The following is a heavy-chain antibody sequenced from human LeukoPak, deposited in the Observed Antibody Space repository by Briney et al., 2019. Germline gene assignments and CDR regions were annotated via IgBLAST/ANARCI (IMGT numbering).Heavy chain of an antibody. V-gene: IGHV3-30*18. CDR2: ISYDGSNK. CDR3: AKDMKGTTVTTFDY. Sequence: GGFLRLSCAASGFTFSSYGMHWVRQAPGKGLEWVAVISYDGSNKYYADSVKGRFTISRDNSKNTLYLQMNSLRAEDTAVYYYAKDMKGTTVTTFDYWGQGTLVTVSS. CDR1: GFTFSSYG. D-gene: IGHD4-17*01. J-gene: IGHJ4*02.